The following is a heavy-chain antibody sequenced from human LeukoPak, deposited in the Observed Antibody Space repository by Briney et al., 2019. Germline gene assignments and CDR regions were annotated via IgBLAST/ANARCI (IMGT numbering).Heavy chain of an antibody. CDR1: GGSISSYY. J-gene: IGHJ4*02. CDR2: IYYSGST. Sequence: SETLSLTCTVSGGSISSYYWSWIRQPPGKGLEWIGYIYYSGSTNYNPSPKSRVTISVDTSKNQFSLKLSSVTAADTAVYYCARAEWGATIDYWGQGTLVTVSS. D-gene: IGHD1-26*01. V-gene: IGHV4-59*01. CDR3: ARAEWGATIDY.